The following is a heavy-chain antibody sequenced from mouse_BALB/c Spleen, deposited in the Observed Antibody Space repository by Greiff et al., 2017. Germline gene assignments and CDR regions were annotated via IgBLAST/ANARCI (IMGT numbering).Heavy chain of an antibody. CDR1: GFTFSSYA. J-gene: IGHJ2*01. V-gene: IGHV5-6-5*01. D-gene: IGHD1-1*01. CDR2: ISSGGST. CDR3: ARDYGSSLDY. Sequence: EVKLMESGGGLVKPGGSLKLSCAASGFTFSSYAMSWVRQTPEKRLEWVASISSGGSTYYPDSVKGRFTISRDNARNILYLQMSSLRSEDTAMYYCARDYGSSLDYWGQGTTLTVSS.